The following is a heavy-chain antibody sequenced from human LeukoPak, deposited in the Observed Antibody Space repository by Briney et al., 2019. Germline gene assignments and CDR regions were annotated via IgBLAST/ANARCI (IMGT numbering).Heavy chain of an antibody. CDR3: AKAPIFGVVIKPGNSGY. J-gene: IGHJ4*02. D-gene: IGHD3-3*01. Sequence: PGGSLRLSCAASGLTFSWYAMHWVRQAPGKGPEWVAVISYDGSTENYADSVKGRFTISRDNSKNTLYLQMNSLRAEDTAVYYCAKAPIFGVVIKPGNSGYWGQGTLVTVSS. CDR2: ISYDGSTE. CDR1: GLTFSWYA. V-gene: IGHV3-30*18.